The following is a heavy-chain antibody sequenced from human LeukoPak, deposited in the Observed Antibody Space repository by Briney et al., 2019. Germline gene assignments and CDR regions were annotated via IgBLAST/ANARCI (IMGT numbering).Heavy chain of an antibody. V-gene: IGHV3-30*18. J-gene: IGHJ3*02. D-gene: IGHD3-10*01. CDR2: ISYDGSNK. CDR1: GFTFSSYG. CDR3: AKETSLWFGELLGEEDAFDI. Sequence: GGSLRLSCAASGFTFSSYGMHWVRQAPGKGLEWVAVISYDGSNKYYADSVKGRFTISRDNSKNTLYLQMNSLRAEDTAVYYCAKETSLWFGELLGEEDAFDIWGQGTMATVSS.